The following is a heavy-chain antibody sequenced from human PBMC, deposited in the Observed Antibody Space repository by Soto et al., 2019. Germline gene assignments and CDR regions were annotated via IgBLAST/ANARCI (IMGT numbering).Heavy chain of an antibody. D-gene: IGHD3-3*01. CDR3: ARINGITIFGVVIFAPDYYYGMDV. CDR1: GYTFTSYG. V-gene: IGHV1-18*04. Sequence: ASVKVSCKASGYTFTSYGISWVRQAPGQGLEWMGWISAYNGNTNYAQKLQGRVTMTTDTSTSTAYMELRSLRSDDTAMYYCARINGITIFGVVIFAPDYYYGMDVWGQGTTVTVSS. CDR2: ISAYNGNT. J-gene: IGHJ6*02.